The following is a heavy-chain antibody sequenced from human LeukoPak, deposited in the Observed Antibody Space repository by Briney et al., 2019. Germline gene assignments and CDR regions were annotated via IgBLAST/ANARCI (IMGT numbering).Heavy chain of an antibody. CDR2: IYTSGST. CDR1: GGSISSYY. V-gene: IGHV4-4*09. CDR3: ARHLARYFDWLLSPPVAFDI. Sequence: SETLSLTCTVSGGSISSYYWSWIRQPPGKGLEWIGYIYTSGSTNYNPSLKSRVTISVDTSKNQFSLKLSSVTAADTAVYYCARHLARYFDWLLSPPVAFDIWGQGTMVTVSS. D-gene: IGHD3-9*01. J-gene: IGHJ3*02.